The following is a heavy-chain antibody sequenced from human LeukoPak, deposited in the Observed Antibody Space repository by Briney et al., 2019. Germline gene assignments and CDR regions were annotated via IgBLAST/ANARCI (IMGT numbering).Heavy chain of an antibody. J-gene: IGHJ4*02. V-gene: IGHV3-74*03. CDR2: ISPDATKS. CDR1: GFTFSVYY. Sequence: GGSLRLPCAASGFTFSVYYMFWVRQAPGKGLVWVSSISPDATKSKYADFVEGRLTISRDNAKNTLYLQLNSLRVEDAAVYYCATGYRSAYSWDSWGQGTLVTVSS. CDR3: ATGYRSAYSWDS. D-gene: IGHD5-12*01.